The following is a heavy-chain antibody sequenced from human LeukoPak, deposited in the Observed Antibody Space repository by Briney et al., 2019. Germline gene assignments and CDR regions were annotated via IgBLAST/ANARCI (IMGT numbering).Heavy chain of an antibody. J-gene: IGHJ4*02. V-gene: IGHV3-21*01. CDR3: ARGPLKTYYYDSSGGYFDY. CDR2: ISSSSSYI. D-gene: IGHD3-22*01. Sequence: GGSLRLSCAASGFTFSSYSMNWVRQAPGKGLEWVSSISSSSSYIYYADSVKGRFTISRDNAKNSLYLQMNSLRAEDTAVYYCARGPLKTYYYDSSGGYFDYWGQGTLVTVSS. CDR1: GFTFSSYS.